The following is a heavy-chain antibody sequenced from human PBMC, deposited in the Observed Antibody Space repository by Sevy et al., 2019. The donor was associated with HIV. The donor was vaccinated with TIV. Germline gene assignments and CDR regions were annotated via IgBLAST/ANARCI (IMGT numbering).Heavy chain of an antibody. CDR1: GFTFSSYA. J-gene: IGHJ4*02. CDR3: AKSGVLRYFDWLFYFDY. CDR2: ISGSGGGT. V-gene: IGHV3-23*01. Sequence: GGSLRLSCAASGFTFSSYAMSWVRQAPGKGLEWVSAISGSGGGTYYADSVKGRFTISRDNSKNTLYLQMNSLRAEDTAVYYCAKSGVLRYFDWLFYFDYWGQGTLVTVSS. D-gene: IGHD3-9*01.